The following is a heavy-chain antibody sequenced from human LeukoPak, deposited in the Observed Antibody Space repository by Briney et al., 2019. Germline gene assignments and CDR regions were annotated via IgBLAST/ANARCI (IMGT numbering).Heavy chain of an antibody. CDR2: IYYSGST. V-gene: IGHV4-59*01. CDR3: ASVDSYDILSGYSYYFDY. Sequence: SETLSLTCTVSGGSISSYYWSWIRQSPGKGLEWIASIYYSGSTNYNPSLKSRVTISGDTSNNQFSLKLRSVTAADTAVYYCASVDSYDILSGYSYYFDYWGQGTLVTVSS. D-gene: IGHD3-9*01. J-gene: IGHJ4*02. CDR1: GGSISSYY.